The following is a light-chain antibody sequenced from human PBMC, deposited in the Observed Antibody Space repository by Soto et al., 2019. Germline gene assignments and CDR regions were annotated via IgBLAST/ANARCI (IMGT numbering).Light chain of an antibody. J-gene: IGKJ4*01. CDR1: QSVSSY. Sequence: EIVLTQSPATLSLSPGERATLSCRASQSVSSYLAWYQQKPGQAPRLLIYDASNRATGIPARFSGSGSGTDFTLTISSLEPEDFAFYYWQQRSNWPPLTCGGGTKVEIK. V-gene: IGKV3-11*01. CDR2: DAS. CDR3: QQRSNWPPLT.